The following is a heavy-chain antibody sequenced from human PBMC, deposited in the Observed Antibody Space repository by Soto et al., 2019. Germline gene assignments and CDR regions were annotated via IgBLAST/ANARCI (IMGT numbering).Heavy chain of an antibody. CDR1: GGSISSGGYY. CDR3: ASLHYGSGIHYFDY. D-gene: IGHD3-10*01. J-gene: IGHJ4*02. CDR2: IYYSGST. V-gene: IGHV4-31*03. Sequence: PSETLSLTCTVSGGSISSGGYYWSWIRQHPGKGLEWIGYIYYSGSTYYNPSLKSRVTISIDTSKNQFSLKLSSVTAADTAVYYCASLHYGSGIHYFDYWGQGTLVTVSS.